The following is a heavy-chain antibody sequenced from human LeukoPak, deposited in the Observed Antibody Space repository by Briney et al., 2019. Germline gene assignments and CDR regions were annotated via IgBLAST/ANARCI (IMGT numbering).Heavy chain of an antibody. V-gene: IGHV3-23*01. J-gene: IGHJ4*02. D-gene: IGHD3-10*01. CDR1: GFTFSTYA. Sequence: PGGSLRLSCAASGFTFSTYAMSWVRQAPGKGLEWVSVISGSGGSTYYADSVKGRFTISRDNPKNTLCLQMNSLRAEDTAVYYCALGEPCGYWGQGTLVTVSS. CDR3: ALGEPCGY. CDR2: ISGSGGST.